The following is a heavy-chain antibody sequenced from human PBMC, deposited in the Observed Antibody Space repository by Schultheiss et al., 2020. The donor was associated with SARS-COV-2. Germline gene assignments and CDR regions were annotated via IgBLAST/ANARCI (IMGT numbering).Heavy chain of an antibody. D-gene: IGHD3-10*01. Sequence: GGSLRLSCAASGFTFSSYAMSWVRQAPGKGLVWVSRTNSDGNITSYADSVRGRFTISRDNAKNTLYLQMNSLRAEDTAVYYCAKEKGAEFFYWYFDLWGRGTLVTVSS. CDR2: TNSDGNIT. CDR3: AKEKGAEFFYWYFDL. V-gene: IGHV3-74*01. CDR1: GFTFSSYA. J-gene: IGHJ2*01.